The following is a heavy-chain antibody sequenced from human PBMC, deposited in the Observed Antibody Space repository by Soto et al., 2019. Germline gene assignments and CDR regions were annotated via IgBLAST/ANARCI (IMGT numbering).Heavy chain of an antibody. CDR3: ARVPGP. Sequence: PSETLSLTCAVSGGSISSGGYSWSWIRQPPGKGLEWIGYIYHSGSTYYNTSPKSRVTISVDRSKNQFSLKLSSVTAADTAVYYCARVPGPWGQGTLVTVSS. CDR2: IYHSGST. CDR1: GGSISSGGYS. J-gene: IGHJ5*02. V-gene: IGHV4-30-2*01.